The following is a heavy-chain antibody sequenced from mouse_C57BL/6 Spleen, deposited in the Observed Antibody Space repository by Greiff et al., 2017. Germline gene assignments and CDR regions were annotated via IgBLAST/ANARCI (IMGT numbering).Heavy chain of an antibody. CDR2: IDPNSGGT. V-gene: IGHV1-72*01. Sequence: QVQLQQPGAELVKPGASVKLSCKASGYTFTGYWMHWVKQRPGRGLEWIGRIDPNSGGTKYNEKFKSKATLTVDKPSSTAYMQLSSLTSEDSAVYYCAAHYGSSYYYAMDYWGQGTSVTVSS. CDR3: AAHYGSSYYYAMDY. J-gene: IGHJ4*01. D-gene: IGHD1-1*01. CDR1: GYTFTGYW.